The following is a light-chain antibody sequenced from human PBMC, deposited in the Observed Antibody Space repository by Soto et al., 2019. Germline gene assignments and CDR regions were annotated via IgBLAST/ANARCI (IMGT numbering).Light chain of an antibody. CDR3: QHYSTWLWT. Sequence: EIVMTQSPATLSVSPGERATLSCRASQSVDSNLAWYQQKPGQGPRLLIYGASSRATGIPARFSGSGSGTEFTLTISSLQSEDFAVYYRQHYSTWLWTFGQGTKVEIK. CDR1: QSVDSN. V-gene: IGKV3-15*01. J-gene: IGKJ1*01. CDR2: GAS.